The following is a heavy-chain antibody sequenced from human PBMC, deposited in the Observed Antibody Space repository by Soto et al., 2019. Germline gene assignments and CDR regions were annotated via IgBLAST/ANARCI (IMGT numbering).Heavy chain of an antibody. CDR2: IYYSGST. V-gene: IGHV4-59*01. CDR1: GGSISSYY. J-gene: IGHJ3*02. D-gene: IGHD3-10*01. Sequence: SETLSLTCTVSGGSISSYYWSWIRQPPGKGLEWIGYIYYSGSTNYNPSLESRVTISVDTYKNQFSLKLSSVTAADTAVYYCAGVVGGVKAFDIWGQGTMVTVSS. CDR3: AGVVGGVKAFDI.